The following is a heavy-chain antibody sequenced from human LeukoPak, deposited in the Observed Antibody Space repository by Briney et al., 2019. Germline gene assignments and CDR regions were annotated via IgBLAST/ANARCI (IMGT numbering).Heavy chain of an antibody. CDR1: GYTFTSYD. CDR2: MNPNSGNT. Sequence: ASVKVSCKASGYTFTSYDINWVRQATGQGLEWMGWMNPNSGNTGYAQKFQGRVTMTRNTSISTAYMELSSLRSDDTAVYYCARDGSYYDSSGYPFDYWGQGTLVTVSS. J-gene: IGHJ4*02. CDR3: ARDGSYYDSSGYPFDY. D-gene: IGHD3-22*01. V-gene: IGHV1-8*01.